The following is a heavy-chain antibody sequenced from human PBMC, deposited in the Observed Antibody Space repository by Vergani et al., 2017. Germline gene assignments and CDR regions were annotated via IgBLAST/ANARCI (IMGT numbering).Heavy chain of an antibody. CDR2: ISGSGGST. V-gene: IGHV3-23*01. Sequence: VQLQQWGAGLLKPSETLSLTCAVYGGSFSGYYWSWIRQPPGKGLEWVSAISGSGGSTYYADSVKGRFTISRDNSKNTLYLQMNSLRAEDTAVYYCAKDPRLWELPDYWGQGTLVTVSS. CDR3: AKDPRLWELPDY. CDR1: GGSFSGYY. D-gene: IGHD3-16*01. J-gene: IGHJ4*02.